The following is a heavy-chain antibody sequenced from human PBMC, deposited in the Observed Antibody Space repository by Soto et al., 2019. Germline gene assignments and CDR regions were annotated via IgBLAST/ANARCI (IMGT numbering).Heavy chain of an antibody. CDR2: MNPNSGNT. V-gene: IGHV1-8*01. D-gene: IGHD5-12*01. Sequence: QVQLVQSGAEVKKPGASVKVSCKASGYTFTSYDINWVRQATGRGLEWMGWMNPNSGNTGYAQKVQGRVTMTRNTAIRKVYREMSSLRSEDTAVSYCARALYDHNGDYWGQGTLVTVSS. CDR1: GYTFTSYD. J-gene: IGHJ4*02. CDR3: ARALYDHNGDY.